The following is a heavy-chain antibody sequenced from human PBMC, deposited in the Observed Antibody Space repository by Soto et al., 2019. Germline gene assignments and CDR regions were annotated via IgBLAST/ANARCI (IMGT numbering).Heavy chain of an antibody. CDR2: VYHNENT. CDR3: ERRERYYGSPGWFDP. Sequence: SSETLSLTCTVSGGSINDFAYYWGWIRQPPGKGLEWIGTVYHNENTYYNPSLKSRVTISVDTAKNQFSLNLRSVTAADTAIYFCERRERYYGSPGWFDPWGQGALVTVSS. D-gene: IGHD3-16*01. J-gene: IGHJ5*02. CDR1: GGSINDFAYY. V-gene: IGHV4-39*01.